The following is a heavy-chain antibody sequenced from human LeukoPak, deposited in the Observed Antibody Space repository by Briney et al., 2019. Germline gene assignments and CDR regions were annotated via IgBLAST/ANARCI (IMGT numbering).Heavy chain of an antibody. J-gene: IGHJ4*02. CDR3: ARDDYDSSGPADY. CDR1: GGTFSSYA. Sequence: SVKVSCKASGGTFSSYAISWVRQATGQGLEWMGRIIPIFGTANYAQKFQGRVTITTDESTSTAYMELSSLRSEDTAVYYCARDDYDSSGPADYWGQGTLVTVSS. V-gene: IGHV1-69*05. CDR2: IIPIFGTA. D-gene: IGHD3-22*01.